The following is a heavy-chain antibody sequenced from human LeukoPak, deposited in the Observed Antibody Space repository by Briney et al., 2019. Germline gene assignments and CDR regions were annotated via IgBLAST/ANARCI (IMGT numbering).Heavy chain of an antibody. V-gene: IGHV1-2*04. J-gene: IGHJ3*02. D-gene: IGHD2-15*01. CDR3: ARDLTPGYCSGGSCYSGADAFDI. Sequence: ASVKVSCKASGYTFTGYYMHWVRQAPGQGLEWMGWINPNSGGTNYAQKFQGWVTMTRDTSISTAYMELSRLRSDDTAVYYCARDLTPGYCSGGSCYSGADAFDIWGQGTMVTVSS. CDR2: INPNSGGT. CDR1: GYTFTGYY.